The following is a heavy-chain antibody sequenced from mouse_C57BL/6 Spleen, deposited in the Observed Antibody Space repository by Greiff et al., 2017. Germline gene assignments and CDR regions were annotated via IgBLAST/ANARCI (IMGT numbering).Heavy chain of an antibody. Sequence: EVKVVESGGGLVQPGGSLKLSCAASGFTFSDYGMAWVRQAPRQGPEWVAFISNLAYSIYYADTVTGRFTISRENAKNTLYLEMSSLRSEDTAMYYCARLGWDVGYYFDYWGQGTTLTVSS. J-gene: IGHJ2*01. V-gene: IGHV5-15*01. D-gene: IGHD4-1*01. CDR1: GFTFSDYG. CDR2: ISNLAYSI. CDR3: ARLGWDVGYYFDY.